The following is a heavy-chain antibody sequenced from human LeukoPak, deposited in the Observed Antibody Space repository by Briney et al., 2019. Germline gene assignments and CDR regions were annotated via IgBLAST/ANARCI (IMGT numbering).Heavy chain of an antibody. Sequence: SVKVSCKASGGTFSSYAISWMRQAPGQGLEWMGGIIPIVDTPIYAQQFQGRITFITDGSTNTAYMELNSLRSDDTAVYYCARGDYDFWSTYPYWGQGTLVTVSS. CDR2: IIPIVDTP. J-gene: IGHJ4*02. D-gene: IGHD3-3*01. V-gene: IGHV1-69*05. CDR1: GGTFSSYA. CDR3: ARGDYDFWSTYPY.